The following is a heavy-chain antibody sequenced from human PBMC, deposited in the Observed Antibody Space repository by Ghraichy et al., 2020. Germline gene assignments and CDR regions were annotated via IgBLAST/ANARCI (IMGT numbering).Heavy chain of an antibody. J-gene: IGHJ4*02. D-gene: IGHD2-2*03. CDR2: IYWDDDK. V-gene: IGHV2-5*02. CDR3: AHRPKPVDGYYPPDVYFDY. CDR1: GFSLSTSGVG. Sequence: SGPTLVKPTQTLTLTCTFSGFSLSTSGVGVGWIRQPPGKALEWLALIYWDDDKRYSPSLKSRLTITKDTSKNQVVLTITNMDPVDTATYYCAHRPKPVDGYYPPDVYFDYWGQGTLVTVSS.